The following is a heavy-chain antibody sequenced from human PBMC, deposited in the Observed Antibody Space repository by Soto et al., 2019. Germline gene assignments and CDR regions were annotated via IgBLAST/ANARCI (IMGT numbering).Heavy chain of an antibody. D-gene: IGHD3-22*01. CDR2: TYYRSKWYN. CDR3: ARRAYYYDSSGATREDYGMDV. J-gene: IGHJ6*02. CDR1: GDSVSSNSAA. V-gene: IGHV6-1*01. Sequence: SQTLSLTCAISGDSVSSNSAAWNWIRQSPSRGLEWLGRTYYRSKWYNDYAVSVKSRITINPDTSKNQFSLQLNSVTPEDTAVYYCARRAYYYDSSGATREDYGMDVWGQGTTVTVSS.